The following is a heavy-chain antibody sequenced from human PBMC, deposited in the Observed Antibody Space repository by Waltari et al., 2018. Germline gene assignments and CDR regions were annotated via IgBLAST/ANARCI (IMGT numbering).Heavy chain of an antibody. J-gene: IGHJ4*02. CDR3: AKSRGFEY. V-gene: IGHV3-7*01. CDR1: GFPFSRYW. Sequence: EVQLVESGGGLVQPGGSLRLSCGASGFPFSRYWMSWVRQTPGKGLGRVANINYDGSQKYYADSVKGRFTISRDNAKNSLYLQMNSLRVEDTAVYYCAKSRGFEYWGQGTLITVSS. D-gene: IGHD2-2*01. CDR2: INYDGSQK.